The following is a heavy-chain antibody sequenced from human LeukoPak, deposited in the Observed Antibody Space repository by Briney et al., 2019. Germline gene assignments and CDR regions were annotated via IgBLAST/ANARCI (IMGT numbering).Heavy chain of an antibody. D-gene: IGHD3-9*01. V-gene: IGHV1-18*01. CDR3: ARDPNFDYSDFVWYYGMDV. Sequence: ASVKVSCKASGYTFTSYGISWVRQAPGQGLEWMGWISAYNGNTNYAQKLQGRVTMTTDTSTSTAYMELGSLRSDDTAVYYCARDPNFDYSDFVWYYGMDVWGQGTTVTVSS. CDR2: ISAYNGNT. J-gene: IGHJ6*02. CDR1: GYTFTSYG.